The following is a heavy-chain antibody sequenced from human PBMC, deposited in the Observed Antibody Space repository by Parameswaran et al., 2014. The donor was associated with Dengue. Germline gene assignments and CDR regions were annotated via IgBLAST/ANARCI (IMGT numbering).Heavy chain of an antibody. CDR2: IIPIFGTA. J-gene: IGHJ4*02. Sequence: WVRQAPGQGLEWMGGIIPIFGTANYAQKFQGRVTITADESTSTAYMELSSLRSEDTAVYYCARGVRGVIMRYYYFDYWGQGTLVTSPQ. D-gene: IGHD3-10*01. V-gene: IGHV1-69*01. CDR3: ARGVRGVIMRYYYFDY.